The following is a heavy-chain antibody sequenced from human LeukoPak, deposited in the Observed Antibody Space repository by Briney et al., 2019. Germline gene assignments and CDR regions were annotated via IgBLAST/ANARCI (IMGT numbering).Heavy chain of an antibody. D-gene: IGHD3-10*01. CDR3: ARGSSGGYHYFDY. CDR2: IYYSGST. V-gene: IGHV4-59*12. J-gene: IGHJ4*02. Sequence: SETLSLTCTVSRGSISSYYWSWIRQPPGQGLEWIGYIYYSGSTDYNPSLKSRVTMSIDTSKNQFSLKLTSVTAADTAVYYCARGSSGGYHYFDYWGQGILVTVSS. CDR1: RGSISSYY.